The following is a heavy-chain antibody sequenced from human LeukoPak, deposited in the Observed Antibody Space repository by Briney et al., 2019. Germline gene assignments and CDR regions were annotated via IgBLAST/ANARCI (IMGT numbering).Heavy chain of an antibody. CDR1: GGSISTYY. V-gene: IGHV4-4*07. CDR2: IHFSGST. CDR3: ARVGSSWPRDAFDI. J-gene: IGHJ3*02. Sequence: PSETLSLTCTVSGGSISTYYWDWIRQPAGKGLEWIGRIHFSGSTNYNPSLKSRVTMSVDTSNNQFSLKLSSVTAADTAVYYCARVGSSWPRDAFDIWGQGTMVTVSS. D-gene: IGHD6-13*01.